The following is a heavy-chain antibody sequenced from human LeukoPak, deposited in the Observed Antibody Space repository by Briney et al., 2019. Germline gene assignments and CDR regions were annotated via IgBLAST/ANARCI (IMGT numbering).Heavy chain of an antibody. J-gene: IGHJ5*02. CDR3: ARIGDYGSGSEGFDP. Sequence: GDAVKVSCKASGYTFTSYYIHWVRQAPGQGLEWMGIISPSVGTTTYAQKLQGRVNMTRDTSTSTVYMELRSLRSEDTAVYYCARIGDYGSGSEGFDPWGQGTLVTVSS. D-gene: IGHD3-10*01. CDR1: GYTFTSYY. CDR2: ISPSVGTT. V-gene: IGHV1-46*04.